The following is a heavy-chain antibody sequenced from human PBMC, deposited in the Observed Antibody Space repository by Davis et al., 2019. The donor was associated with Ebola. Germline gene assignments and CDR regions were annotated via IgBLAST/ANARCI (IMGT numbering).Heavy chain of an antibody. J-gene: IGHJ4*02. V-gene: IGHV1-46*01. CDR1: GYTLTELS. CDR2: INPSGGST. CDR3: ARGLILGWSYLDY. Sequence: AASVKVSCKVSGYTLTELSMHWVRQAPGQGLEWMGIINPSGGSTSYAQKFQGRVTMTRDTSTSTVYMELSSLRSEDTAVYYCARGLILGWSYLDYWGQGTLVTVSS. D-gene: IGHD3-3*01.